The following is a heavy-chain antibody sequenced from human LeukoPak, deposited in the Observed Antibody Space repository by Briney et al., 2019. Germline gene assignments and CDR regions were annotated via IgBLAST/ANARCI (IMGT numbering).Heavy chain of an antibody. CDR3: ARAYLGRNTPFDY. V-gene: IGHV1-69*05. CDR2: IIPIFGTA. D-gene: IGHD1/OR15-1a*01. CDR1: GGTFSSYA. J-gene: IGHJ4*02. Sequence: GASVKVSCKASGGTFSSYAISWVRQAPGQGLEWMGRIIPIFGTANYAQKFQDRVTITTDESTSTAYMELSSLRSEDTAMYYCARAYLGRNTPFDYWGQGTLVTVSS.